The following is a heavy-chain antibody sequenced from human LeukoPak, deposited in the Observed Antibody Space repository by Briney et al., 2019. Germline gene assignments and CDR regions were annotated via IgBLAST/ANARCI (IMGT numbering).Heavy chain of an antibody. CDR3: AKVSKKANYYYYYYMDV. V-gene: IGHV3-30*02. CDR2: IRYDGSNK. CDR1: GFTSSSYG. Sequence: GGSLRLSCAASGFTSSSYGMHWVRQAPGKGLEWVAFIRYDGSNKYYADSVKGRFTISRDNSKNTLYLQMNSLRAEDTAVYYCAKVSKKANYYYYYYMDVWGKGTTVTISS. D-gene: IGHD4/OR15-4a*01. J-gene: IGHJ6*03.